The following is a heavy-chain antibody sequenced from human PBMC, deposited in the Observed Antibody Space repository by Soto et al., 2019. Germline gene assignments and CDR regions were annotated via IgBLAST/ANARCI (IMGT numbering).Heavy chain of an antibody. V-gene: IGHV4-61*01. Sequence: SETLSLTCTVSGGSVSSGSYYWSWIRQPPGKGLEWIGYIYYSGSTNYNPSLKSRVTISVDTSKNQFSLKLSSVTAADTAVYYCARGGRGYGDWGQGTLVTVSS. CDR1: GGSVSSGSYY. J-gene: IGHJ4*02. CDR2: IYYSGST. D-gene: IGHD5-18*01. CDR3: ARGGRGYGD.